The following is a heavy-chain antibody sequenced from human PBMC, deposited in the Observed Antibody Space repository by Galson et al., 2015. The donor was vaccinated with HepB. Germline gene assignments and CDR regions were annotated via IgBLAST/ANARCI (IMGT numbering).Heavy chain of an antibody. CDR2: TYSGGST. J-gene: IGHJ3*02. V-gene: IGHV3-53*04. Sequence: SLRLSCAASGFIVSSNYMSWVRQAPGKGLEWVSVTYSGGSTYYADSVKGRFTISRHDSKNTLYLQMNSLRAEDTAVYYCASRDYYDSSGYFDAFDIWGQGTMVTVSS. CDR3: ASRDYYDSSGYFDAFDI. CDR1: GFIVSSNY. D-gene: IGHD3-22*01.